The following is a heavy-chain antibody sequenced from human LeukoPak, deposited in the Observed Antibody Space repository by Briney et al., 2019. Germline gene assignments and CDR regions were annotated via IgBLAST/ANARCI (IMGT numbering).Heavy chain of an antibody. J-gene: IGHJ6*02. V-gene: IGHV1-2*04. CDR2: INPNSGGT. CDR3: ASGIAAAGIGGTDYYGMDV. D-gene: IGHD6-13*01. Sequence: ASAKVPCKASGYTFTGYYMHWVRQAPGQGLEWMGWINPNSGGTNYAQKFQGWVTMTRDTSISTAYMELSRLRSDDTVVYYCASGIAAAGIGGTDYYGMDVWGQGTTVTVSS. CDR1: GYTFTGYY.